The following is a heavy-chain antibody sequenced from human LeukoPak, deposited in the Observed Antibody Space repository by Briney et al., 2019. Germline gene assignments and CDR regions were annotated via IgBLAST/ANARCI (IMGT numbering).Heavy chain of an antibody. CDR2: ISASGGAT. J-gene: IGHJ4*02. CDR1: GFTFNNYA. V-gene: IGHV3-23*01. D-gene: IGHD6-13*01. Sequence: GGSLRLSCAASGFTFNNYAMSWVRQAPGKGLEWVSAISASGGATFYADSVKGRFTISRDNSKNTLYLQMNSLRAEGTAVYYCARSTWYSSSWYYFDYWGRGTLLTVSS. CDR3: ARSTWYSSSWYYFDY.